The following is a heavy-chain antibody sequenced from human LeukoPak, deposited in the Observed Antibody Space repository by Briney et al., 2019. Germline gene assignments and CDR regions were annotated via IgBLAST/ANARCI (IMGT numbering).Heavy chain of an antibody. D-gene: IGHD6-13*01. CDR2: ISGSGGST. Sequence: PGGSLRLSCEASRFSFSTYPMGWVRRAPGKGLEWVSAISGSGGSTYYADSVKGRFTISRDNSKNTLYLQMNSLRAEDTAVYYCAKDRLGGIAPEYWGQGTLVTVSS. CDR1: RFSFSTYP. CDR3: AKDRLGGIAPEY. J-gene: IGHJ4*02. V-gene: IGHV3-23*01.